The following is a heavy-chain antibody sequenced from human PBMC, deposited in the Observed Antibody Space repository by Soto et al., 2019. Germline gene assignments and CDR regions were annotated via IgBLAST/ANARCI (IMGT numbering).Heavy chain of an antibody. CDR3: ERIGGWYDIDF. Sequence: SESLSLTSSVSGGSVSIGSFHCSGIRQPPGKGLQSSGSIFFNGTANYSPSPYNRAFITIETSQSQFFLELFSVAAAATAVYYCERIGGWYDIDFWGQGTLVTVSS. CDR1: GGSVSIGSFH. D-gene: IGHD6-19*01. J-gene: IGHJ4*02. CDR2: IFFNGTA. V-gene: IGHV4-61*01.